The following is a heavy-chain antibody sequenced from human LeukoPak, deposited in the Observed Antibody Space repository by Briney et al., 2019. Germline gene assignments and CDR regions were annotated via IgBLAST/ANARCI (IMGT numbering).Heavy chain of an antibody. Sequence: SQTLSLTCAISGDSVSSNSAAWNWIRQSPSRGLEWLGRTYYRSKWYNDYAVSVKSRITINPDTSKNQFSLQLNSVTPEDTAVYYCARDGFYGSSWYPMAYYFDYWGQGTLVTVSS. CDR3: ARDGFYGSSWYPMAYYFDY. J-gene: IGHJ4*02. CDR1: GDSVSSNSAA. CDR2: TYYRSKWYN. V-gene: IGHV6-1*01. D-gene: IGHD6-13*01.